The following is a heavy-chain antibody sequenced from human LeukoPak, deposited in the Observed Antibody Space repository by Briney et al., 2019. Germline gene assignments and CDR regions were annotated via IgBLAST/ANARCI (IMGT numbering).Heavy chain of an antibody. CDR3: ARDQTGDGFDY. V-gene: IGHV1-2*02. CDR2: INPNSGGT. CDR1: GYTFTSYG. Sequence: GASVKVSCKASGYTFTSYGISWVRQAPGQGLEWMGWINPNSGGTNYAQKFQGRVTMTRDTSISTAYMELSRLRSDDTAVYYCARDQTGDGFDYWGQGTLVTVSS. J-gene: IGHJ4*02. D-gene: IGHD7-27*01.